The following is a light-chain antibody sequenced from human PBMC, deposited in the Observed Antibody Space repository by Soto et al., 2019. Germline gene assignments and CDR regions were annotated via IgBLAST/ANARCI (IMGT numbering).Light chain of an antibody. CDR3: QQYDNLPLT. V-gene: IGKV1-33*01. CDR2: DAS. Sequence: DIQMTQSPSSLSASVGDRVTITCQASQDIKNYLNWYQQKSVKAPKLLIYDASDLETGVPSRFSGSGSGTDFTFTINSLQPEDIATYYCQQYDNLPLTFGGGTKVDIK. CDR1: QDIKNY. J-gene: IGKJ4*01.